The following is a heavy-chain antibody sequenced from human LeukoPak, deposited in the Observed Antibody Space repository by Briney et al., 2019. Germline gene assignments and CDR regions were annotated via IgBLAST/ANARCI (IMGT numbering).Heavy chain of an antibody. CDR2: IYHNGTT. V-gene: IGHV4-61*01. D-gene: IGHD3-10*01. Sequence: SETLSLTCAVSGGSVSGDNYFWSWIRQPPGKGLEWIGYIYHNGTTNYNPSLKSRVTISVDTSKNQFSLKLNSVTAADTAMYYCAREVFVTMVRGAHNWFDPWGQGTLVTVSS. J-gene: IGHJ5*02. CDR1: GGSVSGDNYF. CDR3: AREVFVTMVRGAHNWFDP.